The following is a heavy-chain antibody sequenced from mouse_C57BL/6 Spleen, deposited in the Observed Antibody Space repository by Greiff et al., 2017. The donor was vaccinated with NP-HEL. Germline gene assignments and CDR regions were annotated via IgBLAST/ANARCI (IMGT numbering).Heavy chain of an antibody. Sequence: VQLQQSGPELVKPGASVKIPCTASGYTFTDYNMDWVKQSHGKSLEWIGDINPNNGGTIYNQKFKGKATLTVDKSSSTAYMELRSLTSEDTAVYYCARRSYGSPYYYAMDYWGQGTSVTVSS. CDR3: ARRSYGSPYYYAMDY. D-gene: IGHD1-1*01. J-gene: IGHJ4*01. CDR1: GYTFTDYN. CDR2: INPNNGGT. V-gene: IGHV1-18*01.